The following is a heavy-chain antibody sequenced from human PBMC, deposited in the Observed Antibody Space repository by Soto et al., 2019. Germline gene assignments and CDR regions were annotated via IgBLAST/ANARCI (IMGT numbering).Heavy chain of an antibody. J-gene: IGHJ4*02. D-gene: IGHD2-2*01. CDR2: ISYDGSNK. V-gene: IGHV3-30*18. CDR3: AKVHANPYYFDY. CDR1: GFTFSSYG. Sequence: QVQLVESGGGVVQPGRSLRLSCAASGFTFSSYGMHWVRQAPGKGLEWVAVISYDGSNKYYADSVKGRFTISRDNSKNTLYLQMNSLRAEDTAVYYCAKVHANPYYFDYWGQGTLVTVSS.